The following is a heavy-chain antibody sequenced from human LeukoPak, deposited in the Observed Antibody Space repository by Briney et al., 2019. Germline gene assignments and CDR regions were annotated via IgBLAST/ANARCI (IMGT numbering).Heavy chain of an antibody. CDR3: AKDISSGWYFLDY. Sequence: GRSLRLSCAASGFTFDDYATHWVRQAPGKGLEWVSGISWNSGSIGYADSVKGRFTISRDNAKNSLYLQMNSLRAEDTALYYCAKDISSGWYFLDYWGQGTLVTVSS. V-gene: IGHV3-9*01. CDR1: GFTFDDYA. CDR2: ISWNSGSI. D-gene: IGHD6-19*01. J-gene: IGHJ4*02.